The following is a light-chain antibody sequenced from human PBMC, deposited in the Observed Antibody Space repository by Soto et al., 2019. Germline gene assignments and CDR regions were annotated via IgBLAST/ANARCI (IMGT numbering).Light chain of an antibody. CDR2: AAS. CDR3: QQTFIIPPT. V-gene: IGKV1-39*01. CDR1: RSIGTL. J-gene: IGKJ2*01. Sequence: DIHMTQSPSSLSASVGDRVTITCRASRSIGTLLHWYQHKPGKAPNLLISAASNLQSGVPSRFTGSGSGTDFTITISSLQPGHFATYFGQQTFIIPPTFGRGTQLEIK.